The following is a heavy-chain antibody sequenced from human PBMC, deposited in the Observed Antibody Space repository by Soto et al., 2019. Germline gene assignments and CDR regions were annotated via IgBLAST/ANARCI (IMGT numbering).Heavy chain of an antibody. CDR2: IYYSGTT. D-gene: IGHD3-16*01. V-gene: IGHV4-59*08. J-gene: IGHJ5*02. Sequence: SETLSLTCNVSGGSIITYYWSWIRQPPGKGLEWIGYIYYSGTTNYNPSLKSRVTISVDTSKGQFSLRLSSVSAADTAVYYCARHSGGYNWFDPWGQGTLVTVSS. CDR3: ARHSGGYNWFDP. CDR1: GGSIITYY.